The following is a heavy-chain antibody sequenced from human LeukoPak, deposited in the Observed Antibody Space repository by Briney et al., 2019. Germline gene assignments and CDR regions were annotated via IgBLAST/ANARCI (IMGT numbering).Heavy chain of an antibody. D-gene: IGHD6-19*01. CDR3: SRSYCSGWYYFDH. V-gene: IGHV1-18*01. Sequence: ASMKVSCKTSGYTFSSFGITWVRQVPGQGPEWMGWIKIGEGKTHYAQKFQDRVSMTRDISSNTAFLEVRNLRSDDTAVYFCSRSYCSGWYYFDHWGQGTRVTVSS. J-gene: IGHJ4*02. CDR1: GYTFSSFG. CDR2: IKIGEGKT.